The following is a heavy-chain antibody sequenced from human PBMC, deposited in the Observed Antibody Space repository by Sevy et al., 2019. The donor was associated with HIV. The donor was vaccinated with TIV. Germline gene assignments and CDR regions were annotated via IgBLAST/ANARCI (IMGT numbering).Heavy chain of an antibody. Sequence: GESLKISCAASGFTFSSYAMHWVRQAPGKGLEWVAVISYDGSNKYDADSVKGRFTISRDNSKNTLYLQMNSLRAEDTAVYYCARDNSGGGDDAFDIWGQGTMVTVSS. CDR1: GFTFSSYA. CDR3: ARDNSGGGDDAFDI. J-gene: IGHJ3*02. V-gene: IGHV3-30-3*01. CDR2: ISYDGSNK. D-gene: IGHD7-27*01.